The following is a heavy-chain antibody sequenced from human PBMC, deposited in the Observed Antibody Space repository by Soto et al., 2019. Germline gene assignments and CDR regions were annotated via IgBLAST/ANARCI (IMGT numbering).Heavy chain of an antibody. CDR2: IYYSGST. Sequence: QLQLQESGPGLVKPSETLSLTCTVSGGPIRSSSYYWGWIRQPPGKGLGWIGSIYYSGSTYYNPSLKSRVTISVATSKNQFSLKLSSVTAADTAVYYCARHAVYSSGFTDYWGQGTLVTVSS. V-gene: IGHV4-39*01. CDR1: GGPIRSSSYY. CDR3: ARHAVYSSGFTDY. J-gene: IGHJ4*02. D-gene: IGHD6-19*01.